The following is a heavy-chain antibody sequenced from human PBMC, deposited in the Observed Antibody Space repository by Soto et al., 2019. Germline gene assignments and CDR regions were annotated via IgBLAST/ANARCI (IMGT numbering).Heavy chain of an antibody. CDR2: ISYDGTTT. Sequence: PGESLISCVACAGYFSICCMHWLVQVPGQSLFWVSRISYDGTTTYYEAPVSGRFTISRNTSKHPLYLQMNNLKPDDTAIYYCTRGPRADSSGPGDHWGQGTPVTVSS. V-gene: IGHV3-74*01. CDR3: TRGPRADSSGPGDH. CDR1: AGYFSICC. D-gene: IGHD3-10*01. J-gene: IGHJ4*02.